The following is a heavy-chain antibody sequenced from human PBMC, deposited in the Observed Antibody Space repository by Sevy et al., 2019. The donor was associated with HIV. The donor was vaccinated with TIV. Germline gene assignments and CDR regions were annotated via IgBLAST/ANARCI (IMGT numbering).Heavy chain of an antibody. Sequence: GGSLRLSCAASGSTFSNYAMHWVRQAPGKGLEWVGFLSYDGSNNYYADSVKGRFTISRDNSKNTLYLQMNSLRAEDTAVYYCARDLGQEQWLVRGNWFDPWGQGTLVTVSS. CDR2: LSYDGSNN. CDR3: ARDLGQEQWLVRGNWFDP. J-gene: IGHJ5*02. V-gene: IGHV3-30*04. CDR1: GSTFSNYA. D-gene: IGHD6-19*01.